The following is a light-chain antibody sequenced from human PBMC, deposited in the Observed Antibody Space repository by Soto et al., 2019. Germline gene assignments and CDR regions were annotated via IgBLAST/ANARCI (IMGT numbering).Light chain of an antibody. CDR2: SAS. Sequence: DIPMTQSPSSLSASVGDRVTITCRASQDISVYLAWYQQKPGKVPKLLIYSASTLQSGVPSRFSGSGSGTDFTLTISRLQPEDVATYYCQKFNTAPLTFGQGTRLEIK. J-gene: IGKJ5*01. CDR1: QDISVY. V-gene: IGKV1-27*01. CDR3: QKFNTAPLT.